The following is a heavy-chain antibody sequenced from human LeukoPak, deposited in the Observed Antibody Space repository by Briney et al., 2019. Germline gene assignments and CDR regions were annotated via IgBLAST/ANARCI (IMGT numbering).Heavy chain of an antibody. CDR3: ARAGVGLKAFFDY. J-gene: IGHJ4*02. CDR1: GYTFTSYA. Sequence: ASVKVSCKASGYTFTSYAMHWVRQAPGQRLEWMGWINAGNGNTKYSQKFQGRVTITRDTSASTAYMELSSLRSEDTAVYYCARAGVGLKAFFDYWGQGTLVTVSS. D-gene: IGHD1-26*01. V-gene: IGHV1-3*01. CDR2: INAGNGNT.